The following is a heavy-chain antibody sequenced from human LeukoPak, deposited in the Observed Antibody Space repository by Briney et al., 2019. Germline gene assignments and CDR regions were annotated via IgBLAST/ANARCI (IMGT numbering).Heavy chain of an antibody. D-gene: IGHD6-13*01. V-gene: IGHV3-30*03. CDR3: ARDGLSSSWYTGNWFDP. Sequence: HPGGTLRLSCAASGFTFSSYGMSWVRQAPGKGLEWVAVISYDGSNKYYADSVKGRFTISRDNSKNTLYLQMNSLRAEDTAVYYCARDGLSSSWYTGNWFDPWGQGTLVTVSS. CDR1: GFTFSSYG. J-gene: IGHJ5*02. CDR2: ISYDGSNK.